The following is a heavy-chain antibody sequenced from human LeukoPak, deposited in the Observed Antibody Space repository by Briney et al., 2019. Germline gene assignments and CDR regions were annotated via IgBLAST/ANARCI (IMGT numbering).Heavy chain of an antibody. Sequence: ETLSLTSIVAGGSISSYYWSWIRPPPGEGLEWVGYIYYSGSSNYTPSLKSRVTISVDTSKNQFSLKLSSVTAADTAVYYCARHRALRWLQPFDYWGQGTLVTVSS. V-gene: IGHV4-59*08. D-gene: IGHD5-24*01. J-gene: IGHJ4*02. CDR2: IYYSGSS. CDR3: ARHRALRWLQPFDY. CDR1: GGSISSYY.